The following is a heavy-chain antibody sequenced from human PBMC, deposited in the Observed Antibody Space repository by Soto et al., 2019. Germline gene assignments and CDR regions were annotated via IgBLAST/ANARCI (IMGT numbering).Heavy chain of an antibody. CDR1: GFTFSNAW. CDR2: IKSKTDGGTT. J-gene: IGHJ4*02. D-gene: IGHD3-16*02. CDR3: VRRLSFNRAWYYFAY. V-gene: IGHV3-15*01. Sequence: GGSLRLSCAASGFTFSNAWMSWVRQAPGKGLEWVGRIKSKTDGGTTDYAAPVKGRFTISRDDSKNTLYLQMNSLRAEDTAVYYCVRRLSFNRAWYYFAYWGQGTLVTVPS.